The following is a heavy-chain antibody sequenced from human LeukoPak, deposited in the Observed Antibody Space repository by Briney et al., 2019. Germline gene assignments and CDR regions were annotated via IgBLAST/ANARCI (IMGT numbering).Heavy chain of an antibody. J-gene: IGHJ3*02. D-gene: IGHD2-15*01. Sequence: KPSETLSLTCAVCGGSFSGYYWSWIRQPPGKGLEWIGEINHSGSTNYNPSLKSRVTISVDTSKNQFSLKLSSVTAADTAVYYCATVNGYWSGGSCYDAFDIWGQGTMVTVSS. CDR1: GGSFSGYY. V-gene: IGHV4-34*01. CDR2: INHSGST. CDR3: ATVNGYWSGGSCYDAFDI.